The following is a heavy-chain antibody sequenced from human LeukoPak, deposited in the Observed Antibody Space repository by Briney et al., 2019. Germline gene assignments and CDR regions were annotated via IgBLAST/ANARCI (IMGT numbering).Heavy chain of an antibody. CDR1: GYSFTSYW. D-gene: IGHD6-13*01. V-gene: IGHV5-51*01. J-gene: IGHJ5*02. CDR3: ARGGYSSSWYAYNWFDP. Sequence: GESLQISCKGSGYSFTSYWIGWVRQMPGKGLEWMGIIYPGDSDTRYSPSFQGQVTISADKSISTAYLQWSSLKASDTAMYYCARGGYSSSWYAYNWFDPWGQGTLVTVSS. CDR2: IYPGDSDT.